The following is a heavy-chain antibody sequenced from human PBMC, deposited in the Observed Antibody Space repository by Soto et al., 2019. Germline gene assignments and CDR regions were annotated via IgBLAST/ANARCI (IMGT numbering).Heavy chain of an antibody. Sequence: SETLSLTCAFSGGSISSGGYSWSWIRQPPGKGLEWIGYIYHSGSTYYNPSLKSRVTISVDRSKNQFSLKLSSVTAADTAVYYCACNIVATIGFQDYWGQGTLVTVSS. CDR3: ACNIVATIGFQDY. D-gene: IGHD5-12*01. V-gene: IGHV4-30-2*01. J-gene: IGHJ4*02. CDR1: GGSISSGGYS. CDR2: IYHSGST.